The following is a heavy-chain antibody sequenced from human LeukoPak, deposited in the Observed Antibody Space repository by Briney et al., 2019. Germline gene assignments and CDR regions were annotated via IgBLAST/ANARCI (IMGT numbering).Heavy chain of an antibody. D-gene: IGHD3-22*01. V-gene: IGHV1-2*02. J-gene: IGHJ4*02. Sequence: GASVKVSCKASGYTFTGYYMHWLRQAPGQGLEGMGWINPNSGGTNYAQKFQGRVTMTRDTSISTAYMELSRLRSDDTAVYYCARVAGYYDSSGYNYFDYWGQGTLVTVSS. CDR3: ARVAGYYDSSGYNYFDY. CDR2: INPNSGGT. CDR1: GYTFTGYY.